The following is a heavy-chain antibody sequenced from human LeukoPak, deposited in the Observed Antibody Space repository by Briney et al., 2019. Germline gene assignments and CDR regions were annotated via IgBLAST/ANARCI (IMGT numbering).Heavy chain of an antibody. CDR3: ARGHSSSWSYFQY. J-gene: IGHJ1*01. CDR1: GYTFTDYY. V-gene: IGHV1-2*02. Sequence: GASVKVSCKASGYTFTDYYMHWVRQAPGQGLEWMGWINPNNGGANYAQKFQGRVTMTRDTSISTAYMDLTRLRSDDTAVYYCARGHSSSWSYFQYWGQGTLVSVSS. D-gene: IGHD6-13*01. CDR2: INPNNGGA.